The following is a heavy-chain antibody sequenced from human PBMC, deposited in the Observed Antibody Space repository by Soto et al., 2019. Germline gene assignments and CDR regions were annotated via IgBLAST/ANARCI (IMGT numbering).Heavy chain of an antibody. J-gene: IGHJ4*02. CDR1: GFTFSIYA. D-gene: IGHD6-13*01. V-gene: IGHV3-23*01. CDR2: ISGSGGST. CDR3: AKATRGGAATLIRDY. Sequence: EVQLLESGGGLVQPGGSLRLSCAAAGFTFSIYAMSWVRQAPGKGLEWGSAISGSGGSTYYADSVKGRFTISRDNSKKTLYLQMNSLRADDTAVYYCAKATRGGAATLIRDYWGQGTLVTVSS.